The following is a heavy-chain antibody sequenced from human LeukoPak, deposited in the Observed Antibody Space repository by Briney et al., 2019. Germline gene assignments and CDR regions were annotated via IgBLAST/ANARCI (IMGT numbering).Heavy chain of an antibody. CDR2: IHHSGST. D-gene: IGHD3-16*02. V-gene: IGHV4-38-2*02. J-gene: IGHJ5*02. CDR3: ARERRLRLRELSFPWFDP. CDR1: GYSISRGYH. Sequence: SETLSLTCTVSGYSISRGYHWGWIRQPPGKGLEWIGGIHHSGSTYYNTSLRSRVTISLDTPKNQFSLKLTSVTAADTAVYYCARERRLRLRELSFPWFDPWGQGTLVTVSS.